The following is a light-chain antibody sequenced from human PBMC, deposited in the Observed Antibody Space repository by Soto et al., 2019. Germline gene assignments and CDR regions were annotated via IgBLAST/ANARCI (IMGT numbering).Light chain of an antibody. J-gene: IGKJ5*01. CDR3: QQRSNWPPRIT. CDR1: QSVSSK. Sequence: MLTQSPATVALSPGARATLSCRASQSVSSKLAWYQQKPGQAPIPLIYDASNRATGIPARFSGSGSGTDFTLTLSSLEPEDFAVYYCQQRSNWPPRITFGQGTRLEIK. V-gene: IGKV3-11*01. CDR2: DAS.